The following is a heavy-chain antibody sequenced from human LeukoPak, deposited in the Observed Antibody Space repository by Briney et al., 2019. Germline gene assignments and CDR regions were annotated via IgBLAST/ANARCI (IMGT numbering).Heavy chain of an antibody. V-gene: IGHV3-30*02. Sequence: PGGSLRLSCAASGFTFSSYGMHWVRQAPGKGLEWVAFIRYDGSNKYYADSVKGRFTISRDNSKNTLYLQMGSLRAEDMAVYYCARNDYYDSSGYLHYGSFDYWGQGTLVTVSS. CDR3: ARNDYYDSSGYLHYGSFDY. D-gene: IGHD3-22*01. J-gene: IGHJ4*02. CDR2: IRYDGSNK. CDR1: GFTFSSYG.